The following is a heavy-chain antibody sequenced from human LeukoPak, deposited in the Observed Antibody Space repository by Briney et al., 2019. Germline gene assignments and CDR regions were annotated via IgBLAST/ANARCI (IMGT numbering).Heavy chain of an antibody. D-gene: IGHD3-9*01. CDR3: ARGADSGYSSDN. V-gene: IGHV1-2*02. CDR2: INPNSGVT. J-gene: IGHJ4*02. CDR1: RYTFTGYY. Sequence: ASVKVSCKASRYTFTGYYMHWVRQAPGQGLEWMGWINPNSGVTDYAQNFQGRVTMTRDTSISTAYVELSRLRSDDTAVYYCARGADSGYSSDNWGQGTLVSVSS.